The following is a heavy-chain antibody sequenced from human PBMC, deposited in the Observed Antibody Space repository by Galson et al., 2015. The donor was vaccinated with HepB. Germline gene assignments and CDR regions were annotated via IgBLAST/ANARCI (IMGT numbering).Heavy chain of an antibody. J-gene: IGHJ5*02. CDR2: ITGSGGST. Sequence: SLRLSCADSGFTFRSHAMSWVRQAPGKGLEWVSAITGSGGSTYYADSVKGRFTISRDNSKNTLYLQLNSLRGEDTALYFCARGNWNNMGWFGPWGQGSLVIVSS. CDR3: ARGNWNNMGWFGP. V-gene: IGHV3-23*01. CDR1: GFTFRSHA. D-gene: IGHD1/OR15-1a*01.